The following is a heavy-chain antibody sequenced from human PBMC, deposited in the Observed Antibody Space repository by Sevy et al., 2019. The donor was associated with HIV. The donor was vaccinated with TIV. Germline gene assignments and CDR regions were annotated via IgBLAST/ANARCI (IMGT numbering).Heavy chain of an antibody. V-gene: IGHV3-23*01. CDR3: AKDRVTVFGVVVTFDS. J-gene: IGHJ4*02. D-gene: IGHD3-3*01. CDR2: ISGSGYAT. CDR1: GFTFDSYA. Sequence: RGPLRLSCAASGFTFDSYAMHWVRQVAGKGLEWVSTISGSGYATYYADSVKGRFIISRDTSRNTLYLQMNSLRVEDSAVYFCAKDRVTVFGVVVTFDSWGQGTLVTVSS.